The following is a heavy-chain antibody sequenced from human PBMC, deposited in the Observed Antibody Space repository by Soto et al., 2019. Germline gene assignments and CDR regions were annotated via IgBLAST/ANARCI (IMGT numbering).Heavy chain of an antibody. D-gene: IGHD6-13*01. J-gene: IGHJ4*02. Sequence: QVQLQESGPGLVKPSGTLSLTCSVSGDSINTTDWWNWVRQPPGKGLEWIGEIYHGGNINYNPSRSSRVTTSIDKPKNQFSLNLFSVPAAGTAAYYCARDHSYSRSWAFDYWGQGALVTVSS. CDR2: IYHGGNI. CDR3: ARDHSYSRSWAFDY. V-gene: IGHV4-4*02. CDR1: GDSINTTDW.